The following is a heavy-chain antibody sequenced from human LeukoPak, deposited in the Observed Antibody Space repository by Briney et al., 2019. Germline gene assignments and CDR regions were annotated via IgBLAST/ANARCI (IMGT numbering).Heavy chain of an antibody. CDR2: IYYSGST. J-gene: IGHJ4*01. Sequence: SETLSLTCTVSGGSISSSNYYWNWIRQPPGKGLEWIGYIYYSGSTYYNPSLKGRVTMSVDTSKNQFSLKLSSMTAADTAVYYCATSGYYVFDYWGQGTLVTVSS. V-gene: IGHV4-31*03. CDR3: ATSGYYVFDY. D-gene: IGHD3-9*01. CDR1: GGSISSSNYY.